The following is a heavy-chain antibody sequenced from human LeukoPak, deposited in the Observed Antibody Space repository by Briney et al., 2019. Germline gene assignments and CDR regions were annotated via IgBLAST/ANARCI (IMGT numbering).Heavy chain of an antibody. D-gene: IGHD3-22*01. CDR3: AKCNRYYYDSSGYSAADY. Sequence: GGSLRLSCAASGLTFSNYAMSWVRQAPGKGLEWVSGISGSGGSTHYADSVKGRFTISRDNSKNTLYLQMNSLRAEDTAVYYCAKCNRYYYDSSGYSAADYWGQGTLVTVSS. CDR1: GLTFSNYA. CDR2: ISGSGGST. J-gene: IGHJ4*02. V-gene: IGHV3-23*01.